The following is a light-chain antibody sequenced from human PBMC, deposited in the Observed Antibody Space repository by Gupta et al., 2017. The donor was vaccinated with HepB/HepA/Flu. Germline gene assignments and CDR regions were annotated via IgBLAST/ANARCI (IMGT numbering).Light chain of an antibody. CDR2: NNN. J-gene: IGLJ3*02. V-gene: IGLV1-44*01. CDR1: SSNMGSNN. CDR3: AAWDDSLNGWV. Sequence: HSVRTQPPSASGTPGQRVTISRSGSSSNMGSNNVNWYQQPPGTAPKLLIYNNNQRPSGVPDRISGSKSGTSATLAISGLQAEEEADYYCAAWDDSLNGWVFGGGTKLTVL.